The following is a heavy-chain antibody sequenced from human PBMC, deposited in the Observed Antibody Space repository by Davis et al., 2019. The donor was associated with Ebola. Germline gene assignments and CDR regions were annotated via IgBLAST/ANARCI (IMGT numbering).Heavy chain of an antibody. J-gene: IGHJ4*02. V-gene: IGHV4-34*01. Sequence: MPGGSLRLSCAASGFTVSSNYMSWVRQAPGKGLEWIGEINHSGSTNYNPSLKSRVTISVDTSKNQFSLKLSSVTAADTAVYYCARLRGEAGKIARYYFDYWGQGTLVTVSS. D-gene: IGHD6-13*01. CDR3: ARLRGEAGKIARYYFDY. CDR1: GFTVSSNY. CDR2: INHSGST.